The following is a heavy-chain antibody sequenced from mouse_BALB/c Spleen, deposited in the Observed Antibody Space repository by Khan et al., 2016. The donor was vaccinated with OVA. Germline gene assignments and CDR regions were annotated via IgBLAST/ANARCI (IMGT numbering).Heavy chain of an antibody. V-gene: IGHV5-15*02. D-gene: IGHD1-2*01. CDR3: ARGGGTAPFAY. CDR2: ISDLAYPI. CDR1: GFTFSDYG. J-gene: IGHJ3*01. Sequence: EVELVESGGGLVQPGGSRKLSCAASGFTFSDYGMAWVRQAPGKGPEWVAFISDLAYPIYSADTVTGRFTISRENAKNTLYLEMSSLRSEDTAIYYCARGGGTAPFAYWGLGTLVTVSA.